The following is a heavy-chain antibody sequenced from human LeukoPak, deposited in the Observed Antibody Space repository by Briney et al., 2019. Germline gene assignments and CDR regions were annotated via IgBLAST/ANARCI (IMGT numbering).Heavy chain of an antibody. CDR2: IKSKADGGTT. D-gene: IGHD3-22*01. CDR3: TTDANYDSSGYLN. CDR1: GFTFSNAW. J-gene: IGHJ4*02. V-gene: IGHV3-15*01. Sequence: PGGSLRLSCTVSGFTFSNAWMNWVRQAPGKGLEWVGRIKSKADGGTTDYAAPVKGRFTISRDDSKNTLYLHMNSLKTEDTAVYHFTTDANYDSSGYLNWGQGTLVTVSS.